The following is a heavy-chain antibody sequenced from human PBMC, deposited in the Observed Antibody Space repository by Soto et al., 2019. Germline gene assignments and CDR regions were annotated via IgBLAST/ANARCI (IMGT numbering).Heavy chain of an antibody. CDR2: IDSDDGTA. D-gene: IGHD6-13*01. CDR3: VRPYYSSSWFPFDR. Sequence: PGGSLRLSCTASGFDFGNYYMSWIRQAPGKGLEWVSYIDSDDGTAYYTDSVKGRFTISRDNAKNSLYLQMNSLRVEDTALYYCVRPYYSSSWFPFDRWGQGTLVTVSS. V-gene: IGHV3-11*01. CDR1: GFDFGNYY. J-gene: IGHJ4*02.